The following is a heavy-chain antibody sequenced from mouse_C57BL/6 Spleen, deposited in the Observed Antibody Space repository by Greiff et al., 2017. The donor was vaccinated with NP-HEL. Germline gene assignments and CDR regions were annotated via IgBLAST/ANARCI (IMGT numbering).Heavy chain of an antibody. CDR3: ARRGNYYGSSYEDY. D-gene: IGHD1-1*01. Sequence: VQLQQPGAELVKPGASVKMSCKASGYTFTSYWITWVKQRPGHGLEWIGDIYPGSGSTNYNEKFKSKATLTVYTSSSTAYMQLSSLTSEDSAVYYCARRGNYYGSSYEDYWGQGTTLTVSS. J-gene: IGHJ2*01. CDR2: IYPGSGST. V-gene: IGHV1-55*01. CDR1: GYTFTSYW.